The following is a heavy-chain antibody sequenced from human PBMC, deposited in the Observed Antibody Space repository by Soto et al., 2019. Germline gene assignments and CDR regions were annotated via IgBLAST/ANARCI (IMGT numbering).Heavy chain of an antibody. D-gene: IGHD3-9*01. CDR1: GFTVSSNY. Sequence: GGSLRLSCAASGFTVSSNYMSWVRQAPGKGLEWVSVIYSGGSTYYADSVKGRFTISRDNSKNTLYLQMNSLRAEDTAVYYCAREYYDILTGYLEACDIWGQGTMVTVSS. J-gene: IGHJ3*02. CDR2: IYSGGST. V-gene: IGHV3-66*01. CDR3: AREYYDILTGYLEACDI.